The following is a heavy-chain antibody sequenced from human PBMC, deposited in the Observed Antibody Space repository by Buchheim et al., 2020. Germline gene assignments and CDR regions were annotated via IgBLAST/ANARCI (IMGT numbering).Heavy chain of an antibody. CDR1: GGSFSGYY. J-gene: IGHJ4*02. V-gene: IGHV4-34*01. CDR2: INHSGST. CDR3: ARVFGNYGDYDLWDY. Sequence: QVQLQQWGAGLLKPSETLSLTCAVYGGSFSGYYWSWIRQPPGKGLEWIGEINHSGSTNYNPSLKSRVTISVDTSKNQFSPKLSSVTAADTAVYYCARVFGNYGDYDLWDYWGQGTL. D-gene: IGHD4-17*01.